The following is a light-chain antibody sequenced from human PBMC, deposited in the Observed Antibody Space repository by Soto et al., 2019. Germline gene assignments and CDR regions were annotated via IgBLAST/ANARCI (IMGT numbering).Light chain of an antibody. V-gene: IGLV3-21*04. CDR1: NFGSKS. Sequence: SYDLTQPPSVSVAPGKTASITCGGNNFGSKSVHWNQQKPGQAPVLVIYYDSDRPSGIPERFSGSNSGNTATLTISSVEAGDEADYYCQVWDSSSDHVVFGGGTKLTVL. J-gene: IGLJ2*01. CDR2: YDS. CDR3: QVWDSSSDHVV.